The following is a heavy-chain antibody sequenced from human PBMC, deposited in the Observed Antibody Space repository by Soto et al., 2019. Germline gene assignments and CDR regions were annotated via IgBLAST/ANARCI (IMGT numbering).Heavy chain of an antibody. CDR3: ARGDVLTGYYR. V-gene: IGHV4-34*01. D-gene: IGHD3-9*01. CDR2: INHSGST. Sequence: SETLSLTCAVYGGSFSGYYWSWIRQPPGKGLEWIGEINHSGSTNYSPSLKSRVTISVDTSKNQFSLKLSSVTAADTAVYYCARGDVLTGYYRWSQGTLVTVSS. J-gene: IGHJ4*02. CDR1: GGSFSGYY.